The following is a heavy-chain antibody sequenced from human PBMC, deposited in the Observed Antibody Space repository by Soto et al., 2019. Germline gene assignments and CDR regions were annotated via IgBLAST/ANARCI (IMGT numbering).Heavy chain of an antibody. J-gene: IGHJ4*02. CDR2: IIPIFGTA. CDR1: GGTFSSYA. V-gene: IGHV1-69*13. D-gene: IGHD3-22*01. CDR3: ARRADSSGYYYVLDY. Sequence: SVEVSCKASGGTFSSYAISWVRQAPGQGLEWMGGIIPIFGTANYAQKFQGRVTITADESTSTAYMELSSLRSEDTAVYYCARRADSSGYYYVLDYWGQGTLVTVSS.